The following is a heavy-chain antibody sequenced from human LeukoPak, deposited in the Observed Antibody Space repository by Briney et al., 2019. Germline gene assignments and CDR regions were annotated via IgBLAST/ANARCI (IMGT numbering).Heavy chain of an antibody. CDR2: ISRSSSTI. Sequence: PGGSLRLSCAASGFIFNTYSMNWVRQAPGKGLEWVSYISRSSSTIYYADSVKGRFTISRDNAKNSLYLQMNSLRAEDTAVYYCARVFPQYYYHNSDYIGVDYWGQGTLVTVSS. V-gene: IGHV3-48*04. J-gene: IGHJ4*02. D-gene: IGHD3-22*01. CDR3: ARVFPQYYYHNSDYIGVDY. CDR1: GFIFNTYS.